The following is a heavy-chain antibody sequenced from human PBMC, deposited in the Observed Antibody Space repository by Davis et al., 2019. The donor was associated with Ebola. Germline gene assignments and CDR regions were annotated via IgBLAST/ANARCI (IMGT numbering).Heavy chain of an antibody. Sequence: PGGSLRLSCAASGFIFEAHHMDWVRQAPGKGLEWIARIRNTAGSHTTEYDASVKGRFTISRDDSRNSVFLQMNSLLTEDTAMYYCASSRGGGILDHWGQGTLVTVSS. D-gene: IGHD3-16*01. CDR3: ASSRGGGILDH. CDR1: GFIFEAHH. CDR2: IRNTAGSHTT. V-gene: IGHV3-72*01. J-gene: IGHJ4*02.